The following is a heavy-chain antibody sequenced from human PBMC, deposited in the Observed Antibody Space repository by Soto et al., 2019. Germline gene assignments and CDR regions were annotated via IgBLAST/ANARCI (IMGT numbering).Heavy chain of an antibody. D-gene: IGHD6-19*01. CDR3: ARQIAVAGDWAFDI. CDR2: IYQSGST. CDR1: GGSISSGSYY. Sequence: QLQLQESGPGLVKSSETLSLTCTVSGGSISSGSYYWVWIRQAPGKGLEWLGSIYQSGSTYYNPSRKSRVTLSVDTSKNHFSRKVSSVTAADTGVYYCARQIAVAGDWAFDIWGQGTMVTVCS. V-gene: IGHV4-39*01. J-gene: IGHJ3*02.